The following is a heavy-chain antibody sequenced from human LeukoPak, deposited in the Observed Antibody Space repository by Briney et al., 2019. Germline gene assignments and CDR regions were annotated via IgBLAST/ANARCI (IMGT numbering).Heavy chain of an antibody. Sequence: GGSLRLSCVASGFSFSSYEFNWVRQAPGKGLEWVSYISDSGNGKYYADSLKGRFTISRDNAKNSVYLQMNSLRDEDTAVYHCTRETLNCGDDCYDYWGQGTLVTVSS. J-gene: IGHJ4*02. D-gene: IGHD2-21*02. V-gene: IGHV3-48*03. CDR3: TRETLNCGDDCYDY. CDR2: ISDSGNGK. CDR1: GFSFSSYE.